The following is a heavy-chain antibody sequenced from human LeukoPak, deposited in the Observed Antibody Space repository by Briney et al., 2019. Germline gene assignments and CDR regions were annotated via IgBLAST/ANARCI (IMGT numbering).Heavy chain of an antibody. J-gene: IGHJ5*02. Sequence: RGESLKISCKGSGYSFTSYWIGWVRQMPGKGLEWMGIIYPGDSDTRYSPSFQGQVTISADKSISTAYLQWSSLKASDTAMYYCARLNDCSSTSCYILSWFDPWGQGTLVTVSS. V-gene: IGHV5-51*01. CDR2: IYPGDSDT. D-gene: IGHD2-2*02. CDR3: ARLNDCSSTSCYILSWFDP. CDR1: GYSFTSYW.